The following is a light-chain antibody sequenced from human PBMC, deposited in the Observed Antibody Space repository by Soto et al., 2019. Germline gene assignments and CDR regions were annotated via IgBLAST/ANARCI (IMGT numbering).Light chain of an antibody. CDR1: SGNIASNY. J-gene: IGLJ3*02. Sequence: NFMLTQPHSVSESPGKTVTISCTRSSGNIASNYVQWYQQRPGSAPTTVIYEDNLRPSGVPERFSGSKSGTSASLAITGLQAEDEADYYCQAYDYSLTAFVFGGGTKLTVL. CDR2: EDN. CDR3: QAYDYSLTAFV. V-gene: IGLV6-57*04.